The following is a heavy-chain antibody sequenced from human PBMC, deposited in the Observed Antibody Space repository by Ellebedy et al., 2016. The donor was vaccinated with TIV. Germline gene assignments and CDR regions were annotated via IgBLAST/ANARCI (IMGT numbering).Heavy chain of an antibody. D-gene: IGHD3-16*02. V-gene: IGHV1-24*01. CDR3: ARDSAELSFAPDY. Sequence: ASVKVSXKVSGYTLTELSMHWVRQAPGKGLEWMGGFDPEDGETIYAQKFQGRVTMTRDTSTSTVYMELSSLRSEDTAVYYCARDSAELSFAPDYWGQGTLVTVSS. J-gene: IGHJ4*02. CDR2: FDPEDGET. CDR1: GYTLTELS.